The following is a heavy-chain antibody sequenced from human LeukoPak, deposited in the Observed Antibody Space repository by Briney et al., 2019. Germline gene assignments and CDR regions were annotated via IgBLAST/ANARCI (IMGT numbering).Heavy chain of an antibody. J-gene: IGHJ4*01. Sequence: SETLSLTCAVYGWSFNDYYWSWIRQPPGKGLEWIGEMHPSGVADYNPSLKGRVTISVDTSKNQFSLKVTSVTAADTAVYYCTRGEDPFKQGHWGHGTLVTVSS. D-gene: IGHD6-13*01. CDR2: MHPSGVA. V-gene: IGHV4-34*01. CDR3: TRGEDPFKQGH. CDR1: GWSFNDYY.